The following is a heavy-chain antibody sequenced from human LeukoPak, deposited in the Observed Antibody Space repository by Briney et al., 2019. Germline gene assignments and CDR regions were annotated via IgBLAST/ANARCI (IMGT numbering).Heavy chain of an antibody. D-gene: IGHD4-17*01. Sequence: PGRSLRLSCAASGFTFSSYAMHWVRQAPGKGLEWVAVISYDGSNKYYADSVKGRFTISRDNSKNTLYLQMNSLRAEDTAVYYCAKVGRGYTVTTGDDYWGQGTLVTVSS. CDR1: GFTFSSYA. CDR3: AKVGRGYTVTTGDDY. J-gene: IGHJ4*02. CDR2: ISYDGSNK. V-gene: IGHV3-30-3*01.